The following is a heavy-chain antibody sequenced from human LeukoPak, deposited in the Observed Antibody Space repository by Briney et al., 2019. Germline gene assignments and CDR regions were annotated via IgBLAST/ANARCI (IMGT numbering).Heavy chain of an antibody. CDR1: GFSFSTYG. Sequence: PGGSLRLSCAASGFSFSTYGMHWVLQAPGKGLQWVAVISYDGGYKYYADSMKGRFVISRDNSRDTLYLEMNSLRIDDTAVYYCAKDLQTYGSGSPSVDYWGQGSLVTVSS. J-gene: IGHJ4*02. CDR2: ISYDGGYK. CDR3: AKDLQTYGSGSPSVDY. D-gene: IGHD3-10*01. V-gene: IGHV3-30*18.